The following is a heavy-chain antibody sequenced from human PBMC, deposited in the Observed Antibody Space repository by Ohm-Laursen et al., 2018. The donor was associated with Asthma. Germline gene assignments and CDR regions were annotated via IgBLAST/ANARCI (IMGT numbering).Heavy chain of an antibody. V-gene: IGHV3-33*03. CDR1: GFTFSSYG. CDR3: TTLSWYASQY. D-gene: IGHD2-15*01. J-gene: IGHJ4*02. Sequence: SLRLSCTASGFTFSSYGMHWVRQAPGKGLEWVAVIWYDGSNKYYADSVKGRFTISRDNSKNSLYLQMSSLRGEDTAIYYCTTLSWYASQYWGQGTLVTVSS. CDR2: IWYDGSNK.